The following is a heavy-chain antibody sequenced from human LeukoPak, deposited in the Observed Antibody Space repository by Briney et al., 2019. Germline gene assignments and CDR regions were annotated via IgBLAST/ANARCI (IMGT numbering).Heavy chain of an antibody. V-gene: IGHV4-38-2*02. Sequence: SETLSLTCTVSGYSISSGYYWGWIRQPPGKGLEWIGSIYHSGSTYYNPSLKSRVTISVDTSKNQFSLKLSSVTAADTAVYYCARGSKIGGYSGYERRNYYMDVWGKGTTVTVSS. CDR1: GYSISSGYY. J-gene: IGHJ6*03. CDR2: IYHSGST. CDR3: ARGSKIGGYSGYERRNYYMDV. D-gene: IGHD5-12*01.